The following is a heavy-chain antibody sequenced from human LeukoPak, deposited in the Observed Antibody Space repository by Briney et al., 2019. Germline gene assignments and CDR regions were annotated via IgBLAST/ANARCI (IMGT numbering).Heavy chain of an antibody. D-gene: IGHD2-15*01. J-gene: IGHJ4*02. Sequence: GESLKISCKGSGYSFTSYWIGWVRQMPGKGLEWMGIIYPGDSDTRYSPSFQGQVTISADKSICTAYLQWSSLKDSDTAMYYCARQSNGGYCSGGSCYTEDYWGQGSLVTVSS. CDR1: GYSFTSYW. CDR2: IYPGDSDT. CDR3: ARQSNGGYCSGGSCYTEDY. V-gene: IGHV5-51*01.